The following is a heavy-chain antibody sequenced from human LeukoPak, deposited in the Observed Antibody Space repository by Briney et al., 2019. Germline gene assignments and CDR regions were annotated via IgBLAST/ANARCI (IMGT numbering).Heavy chain of an antibody. J-gene: IGHJ3*02. V-gene: IGHV4-61*02. D-gene: IGHD6-6*01. CDR3: ARVGYSSSPGDAFDI. Sequence: SETLSLTCTVSGGSISSGSYYWSWIRQPAGKGLEWIGRIYTSGSTNYNPSLKGRVTISVDTSKNQFSLKLSSVTAADTAVYYCARVGYSSSPGDAFDIWGQGTMVTVSS. CDR1: GGSISSGSYY. CDR2: IYTSGST.